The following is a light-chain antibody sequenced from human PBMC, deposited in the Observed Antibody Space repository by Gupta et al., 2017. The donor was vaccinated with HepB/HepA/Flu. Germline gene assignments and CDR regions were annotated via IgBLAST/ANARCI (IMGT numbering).Light chain of an antibody. V-gene: IGLV2-14*03. Sequence: QSALPPPPSVSGSPGQSITISCTGTNSDVGGYNYVSWYQQHPGKAPKLMIYNVSDRPPGVSNRFSGSKSGNTASLTISGLQDEDEADYYCTSYTSSITYVFGTGTRVTVL. CDR2: NVS. CDR1: NSDVGGYNY. CDR3: TSYTSSITYV. J-gene: IGLJ1*01.